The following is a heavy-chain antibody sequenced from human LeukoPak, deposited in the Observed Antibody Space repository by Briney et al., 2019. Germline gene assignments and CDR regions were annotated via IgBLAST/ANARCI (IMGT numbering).Heavy chain of an antibody. J-gene: IGHJ4*02. D-gene: IGHD6-13*01. CDR3: ARLAAAGTGVDY. V-gene: IGHV3-74*01. Sequence: GGSLRLSCAASGFTFSSYWMHWVRQAPGKGLMWVSRINSDGSSTSYADSVKGRFTISRDNAKDTLYLQMNSLRAEDTAVYYCARLAAAGTGVDYWGQGTLVTVSS. CDR1: GFTFSSYW. CDR2: INSDGSST.